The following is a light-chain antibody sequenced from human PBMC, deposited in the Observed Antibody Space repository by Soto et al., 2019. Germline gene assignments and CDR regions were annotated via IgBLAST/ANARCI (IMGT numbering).Light chain of an antibody. CDR1: QGVSSY. CDR2: DAS. CDR3: QQRRRT. Sequence: EIVLTQSPATLSLSPGERATLSCRASQGVSSYLAWYQQKPGQAPRLLIYDASNRATGIPARFSGSGSGTDFTLTISSLEPEDFAVYYCQQRRRTFGQGTKLEIK. J-gene: IGKJ2*01. V-gene: IGKV3-11*01.